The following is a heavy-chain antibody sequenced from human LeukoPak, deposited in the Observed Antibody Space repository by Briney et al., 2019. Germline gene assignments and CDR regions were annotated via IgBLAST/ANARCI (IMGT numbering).Heavy chain of an antibody. Sequence: GASVKVSCKVSGGSFSFSSFTISWVRQTPGQGLEWMGGIIPVFGTANYAQKFQDRVTITADESTSTAYMELRSLKSEDTAAYYCVRDTSPLPAWGQGTLVTVSS. J-gene: IGHJ5*02. CDR1: GGSFSFSSFT. CDR3: VRDTSPLPA. CDR2: IIPVFGTA. V-gene: IGHV1-69*13.